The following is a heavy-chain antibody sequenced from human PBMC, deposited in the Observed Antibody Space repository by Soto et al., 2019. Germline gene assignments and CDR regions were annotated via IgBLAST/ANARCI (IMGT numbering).Heavy chain of an antibody. J-gene: IGHJ4*02. CDR3: ARQSYGGSSPTGVDY. V-gene: IGHV4-39*01. CDR2: IYYRGST. D-gene: IGHD2-21*01. CDR1: GGSISSSSYY. Sequence: QLQLQESGPGLVKPSETLSLTCTVSGGSISSSSYYWVWIRQPPGKGPEWIGRIYYRGSTDYDPSLKSRVPISADTSKNQFSLKMNSVTAADTAVYYCARQSYGGSSPTGVDYWGQGALVTVSS.